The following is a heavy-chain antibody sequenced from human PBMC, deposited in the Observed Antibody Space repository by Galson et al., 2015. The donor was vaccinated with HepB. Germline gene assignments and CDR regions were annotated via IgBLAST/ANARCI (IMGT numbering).Heavy chain of an antibody. D-gene: IGHD2-2*01. J-gene: IGHJ4*02. CDR1: GFKFYNYA. Sequence: SLRLSCAASGFKFYNYAMHWLRQAPGKGLEWVSYISSSSSIINYADSVKGRLAISRDNAKNSLYLQMNSLRAEDTAVYYCARASDLDYWGQGTLVTVSS. CDR3: ARASDLDY. V-gene: IGHV3-48*01. CDR2: ISSSSSII.